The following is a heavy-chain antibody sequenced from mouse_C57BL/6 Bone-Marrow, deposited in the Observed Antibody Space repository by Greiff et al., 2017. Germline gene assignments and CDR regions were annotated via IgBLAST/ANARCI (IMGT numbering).Heavy chain of an antibody. V-gene: IGHV1-9*01. Sequence: QVQLQQSGAELMKPGASVKLSCKATGYTFTGYWIEWVKQRPVHGLEWIGEILPGSGSTNYNEKFKGKATFTADTSSNTAYMQLSSLTTEDSDIYDWAKPLTVVATRYAMDYWGPGTSVTVSS. J-gene: IGHJ4*01. CDR2: ILPGSGST. CDR3: AKPLTVVATRYAMDY. CDR1: GYTFTGYW. D-gene: IGHD1-1*01.